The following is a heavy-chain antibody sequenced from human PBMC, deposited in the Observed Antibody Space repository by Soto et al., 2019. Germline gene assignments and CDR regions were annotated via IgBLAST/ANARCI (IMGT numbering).Heavy chain of an antibody. CDR2: IIPIFGTT. D-gene: IGHD4-17*01. CDR3: ATDQTRGVTYGGNSRDY. V-gene: IGHV1-69*12. Sequence: QVQLVQSAAEVRRPGSSVKVSCKASGGTFSNHVINWVRQAPGQGLEWMGEIIPIFGTTNYAQEFKGRVTVTADATTTTAYMEVSSLRSEDTPVYYCATDQTRGVTYGGNSRDYWGEGTLVTVSS. CDR1: GGTFSNHV. J-gene: IGHJ4*02.